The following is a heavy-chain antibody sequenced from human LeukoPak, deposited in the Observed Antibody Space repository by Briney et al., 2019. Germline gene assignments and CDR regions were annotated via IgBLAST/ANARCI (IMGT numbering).Heavy chain of an antibody. CDR3: AKEGDIWDSSGYLDY. Sequence: GGSLRLSCATSGFTLSDFAISWVRQAPGKGLEWVSTLSNSGGTTYYTNSVKGRFTISRDNSKNTLYLQMNSLRAEDTAVYYCAKEGDIWDSSGYLDYWGQGTLVTVSS. CDR1: GFTLSDFA. V-gene: IGHV3-23*01. D-gene: IGHD3-22*01. CDR2: LSNSGGTT. J-gene: IGHJ4*02.